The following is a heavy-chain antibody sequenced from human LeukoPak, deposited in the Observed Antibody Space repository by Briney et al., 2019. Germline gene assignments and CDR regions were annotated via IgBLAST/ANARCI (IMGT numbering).Heavy chain of an antibody. CDR3: ARGCRVVPGVHNVGRTQYYNGMDV. D-gene: IGHD2-2*01. CDR2: IDPSDGST. Sequence: ASVKVSCTASGYTFTTYFVHWVRQAPGQGLEWMGIIDPSDGSTSHAQKFQGRVTMTRDTSTSTVYMELSSLRSEDTAVYFCARGCRVVPGVHNVGRTQYYNGMDVWDQGTTVTVSS. CDR1: GYTFTTYF. J-gene: IGHJ6*02. V-gene: IGHV1-46*01.